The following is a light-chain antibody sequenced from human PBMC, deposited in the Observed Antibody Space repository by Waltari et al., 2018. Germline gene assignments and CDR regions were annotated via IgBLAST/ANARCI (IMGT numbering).Light chain of an antibody. V-gene: IGKV3-20*01. CDR3: QHYVRLPAT. CDR1: QSVSSAW. CDR2: GAS. J-gene: IGKJ1*01. Sequence: EIVLTQSPGSLSSSPGERVTLPCRASQSVSSAWAWYQQKPGQAPRLLIFGASNRATGIPDRFSGSGSETDFSLTISRLEPEDVAVYYCQHYVRLPATFGRGTKVEIK.